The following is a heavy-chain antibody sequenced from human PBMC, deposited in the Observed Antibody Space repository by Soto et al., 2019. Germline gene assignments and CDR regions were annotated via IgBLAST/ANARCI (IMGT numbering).Heavy chain of an antibody. V-gene: IGHV4-30-4*01. J-gene: IGHJ5*02. CDR3: ARGYFSNFNWFDP. CDR1: GDSISSGDYY. Sequence: QVQLQESGPGLVKPSQTLSLTCTVSGDSISSGDYYWSWIRQSPGKGLEWIGYIYYSGLTDSNPSLKCRVIILVDTSRNQFSLRLSSVTAADTAVYYCARGYFSNFNWFDPWGQGTLVTVSS. CDR2: IYYSGLT. D-gene: IGHD4-4*01.